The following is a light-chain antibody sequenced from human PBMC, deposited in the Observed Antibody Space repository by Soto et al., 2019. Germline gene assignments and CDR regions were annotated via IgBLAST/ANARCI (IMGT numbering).Light chain of an antibody. J-gene: IGKJ2*01. Sequence: DIHMTQSPSTLSASVGDRVTITCRASQSISSWLAWYQQKPGTAPKVLIYKASGLQSGVPSRFSGSGSGTEFTLTISSLQPDDFATYYFQQYNSYSRTFGQGTKLESK. CDR2: KAS. V-gene: IGKV1-5*03. CDR3: QQYNSYSRT. CDR1: QSISSW.